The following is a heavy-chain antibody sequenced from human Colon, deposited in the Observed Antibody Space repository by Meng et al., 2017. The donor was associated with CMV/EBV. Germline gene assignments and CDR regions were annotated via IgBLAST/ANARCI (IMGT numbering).Heavy chain of an antibody. Sequence: GGSLRLSCAASGFSFTDYAMSWVRQAPGKGLEWVSTMTGAAGSTYYADSVRGRFTISRDTPKNTLFLQMNNVIGDDTAIYYCAKGNLGNGDLDYWGQGTLVTVSS. J-gene: IGHJ4*02. CDR1: GFSFTDYA. V-gene: IGHV3-23*01. CDR2: MTGAAGST. CDR3: AKGNLGNGDLDY. D-gene: IGHD4-17*01.